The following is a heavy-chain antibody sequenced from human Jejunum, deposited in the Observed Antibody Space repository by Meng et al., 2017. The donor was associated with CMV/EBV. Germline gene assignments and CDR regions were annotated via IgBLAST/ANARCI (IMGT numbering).Heavy chain of an antibody. CDR3: TTGRAH. CDR2: ITAKSDGRTT. V-gene: IGHV3-15*01. Sequence: VPLVESGGGLVKPGVSVRLSCADSGFIFDDYYMNWIRQAPGKGCEWVGRITAKSDGRTTEYTALVKGRFTISREDSKNTLFLQMNSLKTDDTAGYYWTTGRAHWGQGTLVTVSS. CDR1: GFIFDDYY. J-gene: IGHJ4*02.